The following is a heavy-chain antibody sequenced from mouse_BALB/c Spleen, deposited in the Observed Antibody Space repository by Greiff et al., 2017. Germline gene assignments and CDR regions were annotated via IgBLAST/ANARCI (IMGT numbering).Heavy chain of an antibody. J-gene: IGHJ2*01. D-gene: IGHD5-1-1*01. CDR1: GYTFTSYW. CDR2: IDPSDSYT. V-gene: IGHV1-69*02. CDR3: ARGKYHRRGY. Sequence: QVQLQQPGAELVKPGASVKLSCKASGYTFTSYWMHWVKQRPGQGLEWIGEIDPSDSYTNYNQKFKGKATLTVDKSSSTAYMQLSSLTSEDSAVYFRARGKYHRRGYWGQGTTLTVSS.